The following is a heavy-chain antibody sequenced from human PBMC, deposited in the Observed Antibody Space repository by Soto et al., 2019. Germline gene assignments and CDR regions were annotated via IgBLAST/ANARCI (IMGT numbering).Heavy chain of an antibody. CDR2: ITHSGST. Sequence: NPSETLSLTCAVYNESLSDSFWSWIRQPPGKGLEWIGGITHSGSTNYNPSLKSRVTRSADTSKSQFSLKLNSVTAADTAVYYCASHGRKSGWDFKCWGQGALVTVSS. D-gene: IGHD6-19*01. CDR3: ASHGRKSGWDFKC. V-gene: IGHV4-34*01. J-gene: IGHJ4*02. CDR1: NESLSDSF.